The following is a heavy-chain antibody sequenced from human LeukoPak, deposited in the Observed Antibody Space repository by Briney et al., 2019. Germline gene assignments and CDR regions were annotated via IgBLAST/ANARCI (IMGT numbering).Heavy chain of an antibody. CDR2: ISGSGGSK. CDR1: GFTFSSYA. D-gene: IGHD3-10*01. V-gene: IGHV3-23*01. J-gene: IGHJ6*02. Sequence: PGGSLRLSCAASGFTFSSYAMNWVRQAPGKGLEWVSTISGSGGSKHYADSVEGRFTISRDNSKNTVYLQMNGLRAEDTAIYYCAKLTSASGAYGVDVWGQGTTVTVSS. CDR3: AKLTSASGAYGVDV.